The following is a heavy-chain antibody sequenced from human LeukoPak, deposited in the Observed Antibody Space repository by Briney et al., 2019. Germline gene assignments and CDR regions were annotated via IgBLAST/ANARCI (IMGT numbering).Heavy chain of an antibody. D-gene: IGHD6-19*01. J-gene: IGHJ4*01. Sequence: QRRRSLRLSCAASGFTFSSYGMHWVRQAPGKGLEWVAVISYDGSNKYYADSVKGRFTISRDNSKNTLYLQMNSLRAEDTAVYYCAKDPDSSGWSSGAFDVWGQNTGHTVSS. CDR2: ISYDGSNK. CDR3: AKDPDSSGWSSGAFDV. V-gene: IGHV3-30*18. CDR1: GFTFSSYG.